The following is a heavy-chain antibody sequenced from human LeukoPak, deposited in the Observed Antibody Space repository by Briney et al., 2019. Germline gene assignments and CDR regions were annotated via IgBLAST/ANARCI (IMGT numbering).Heavy chain of an antibody. V-gene: IGHV3-23*01. CDR2: ISGGGDRT. CDR3: AKQGENFGDSVIDY. D-gene: IGHD4-17*01. Sequence: GGSLRLSCAASGFTFRSYAMSWVRQAPGKGLEWVSVISGGGDRTYYADSVKGRFTISRDNSKHTLHLQMSSLRAEDTALYYCAKQGENFGDSVIDYWGQGTLVTVSS. J-gene: IGHJ4*02. CDR1: GFTFRSYA.